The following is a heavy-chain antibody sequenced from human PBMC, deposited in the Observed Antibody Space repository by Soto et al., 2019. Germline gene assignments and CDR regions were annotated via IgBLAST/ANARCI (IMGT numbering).Heavy chain of an antibody. CDR1: GFTFSSYA. V-gene: IGHV3-13*01. CDR2: ISTASNS. CDR3: ASEWEVTGYWYFDL. J-gene: IGHJ2*01. D-gene: IGHD1-26*01. Sequence: EVQLLESGGGLVQPGGSLRLSCAASGFTFSSYAMNWVRQAIGRGLEWVSAISTASNSPYADPVKGRFTVSRENAKNSLYLQMNGLTAGDTDVYYCASEWEVTGYWYFDLWGRGALVTVSS.